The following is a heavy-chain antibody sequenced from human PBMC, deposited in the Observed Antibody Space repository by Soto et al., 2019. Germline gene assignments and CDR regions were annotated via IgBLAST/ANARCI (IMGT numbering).Heavy chain of an antibody. CDR3: ARGNPFNYAGFDV. J-gene: IGHJ6*01. V-gene: IGHV1-8*01. D-gene: IGHD3-16*01. CDR1: GYTFSDFD. CDR2: MNARSGDT. Sequence: VSGKVCWKASGYTFSDFDITLLRQASGQGPEWTGWMNARSGDTFFPQRFRVKFNMTWDTSLSTAYMEVGSLTSHDTAIYYCARGNPFNYAGFDVWGQGTPVTVSS.